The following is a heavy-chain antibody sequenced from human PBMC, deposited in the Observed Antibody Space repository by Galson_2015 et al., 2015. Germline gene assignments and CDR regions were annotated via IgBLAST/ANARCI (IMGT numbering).Heavy chain of an antibody. V-gene: IGHV1-69*13. D-gene: IGHD2-15*01. CDR3: ASRYCSGGSCYPLSWFDP. Sequence: SVKVSCKASGGTFSSYAISWVRQAPGQGLEWMGGIIPIFGTANYAQKFQGRVTITADESTSTAYMELSSLRSEDTAVYYCASRYCSGGSCYPLSWFDPWGQGTLVTVSS. CDR2: IIPIFGTA. CDR1: GGTFSSYA. J-gene: IGHJ5*02.